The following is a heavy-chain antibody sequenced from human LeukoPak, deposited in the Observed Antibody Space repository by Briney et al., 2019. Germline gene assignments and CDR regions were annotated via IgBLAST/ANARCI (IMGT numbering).Heavy chain of an antibody. D-gene: IGHD4-17*01. Sequence: SQTLSLTCTVSGDSISIGDYYWRWVRQPRGKGLDWIGYIYYSGSAYYNPALQSRVTISVDTSKNKFSLKLSSATAADTAVYYCAKYGDYSFDYWGQGTLVTVSS. CDR2: IYYSGSA. CDR1: GDSISIGDYY. J-gene: IGHJ4*02. CDR3: AKYGDYSFDY. V-gene: IGHV4-30-4*01.